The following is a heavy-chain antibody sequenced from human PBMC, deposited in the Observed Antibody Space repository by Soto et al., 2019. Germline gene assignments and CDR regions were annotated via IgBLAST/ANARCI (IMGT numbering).Heavy chain of an antibody. CDR3: VRDQKYFRVNGNWFDS. D-gene: IGHD2-2*01. CDR2: VSGNNGAS. J-gene: IGHJ5*01. CDR1: GYTSADFG. Sequence: ASVKVSCKASGYTSADFGISWVRQAAGQGLEWMGWVSGNNGASNPAPKVQGRITMTLDTSTGVSYMALRSLRSDDTAIYYCVRDQKYFRVNGNWFDSLGQGTLVIVS. V-gene: IGHV1-18*04.